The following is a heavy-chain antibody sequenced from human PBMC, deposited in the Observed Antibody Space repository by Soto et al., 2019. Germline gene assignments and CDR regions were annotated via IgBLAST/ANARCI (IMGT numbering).Heavy chain of an antibody. CDR3: AKRVAVPGPSFDY. CDR1: GLTFSSYA. CDR2: ISGSGGNT. D-gene: IGHD6-19*01. Sequence: GGSLRLSSAASGLTFSSYAMSWVRQAPGKGLEWVSAISGSGGNTYYADSVRGRFTISRDNSKSTLYLQMNSLRAEDTAVYYCAKRVAVPGPSFDYWGQGTLVTVSS. V-gene: IGHV3-23*01. J-gene: IGHJ4*02.